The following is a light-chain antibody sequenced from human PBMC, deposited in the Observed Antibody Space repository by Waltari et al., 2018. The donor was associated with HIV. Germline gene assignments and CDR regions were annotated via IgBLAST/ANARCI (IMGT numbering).Light chain of an antibody. V-gene: IGLV3-25*03. CDR2: KDS. CDR1: ALPKQS. J-gene: IGLJ3*02. CDR3: QSSDISGNYWV. Sequence: SYGLTQPPSVSVSPGQPATITSSGDALPKQSAYWYQQKPGQAPVMVIYKDSERPSGIPERFSGSSSATTVTLTISGVQAEDEADYYCQSSDISGNYWVFGGGTKLTVL.